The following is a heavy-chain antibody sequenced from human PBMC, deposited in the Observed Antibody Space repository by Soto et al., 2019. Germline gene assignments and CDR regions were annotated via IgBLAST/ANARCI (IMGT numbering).Heavy chain of an antibody. Sequence: SETLSLTCTVSGGSISSGGYYWSWIRQPPGKGLEWIGEINHSGSTNYNPSLKGRVTISVDTSKNQFSLKLSSVTAADTAVYYCARDRPAAYCSSTSCRRYYYYYMDVWGKGTTVTVSS. CDR2: INHSGST. V-gene: IGHV4-39*07. CDR1: GGSISSGGYY. CDR3: ARDRPAAYCSSTSCRRYYYYYMDV. J-gene: IGHJ6*03. D-gene: IGHD2-2*01.